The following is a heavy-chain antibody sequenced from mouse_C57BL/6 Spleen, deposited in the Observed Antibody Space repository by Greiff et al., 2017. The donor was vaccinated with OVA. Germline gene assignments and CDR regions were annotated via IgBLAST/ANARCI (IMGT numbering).Heavy chain of an antibody. V-gene: IGHV1-64*01. CDR3: ARLGATTVLDY. Sequence: VQLQQPGAELVKPGASVKLSCKASGYTFTSYWMHWVKQRPGQGLEWIGMIHPNSGSTNYNEKFKSKATLTVDKSSSTAYMQLSSLTSEDSAVYYCARLGATTVLDYWGQGTTLTVSS. CDR1: GYTFTSYW. D-gene: IGHD1-1*01. CDR2: IHPNSGST. J-gene: IGHJ2*01.